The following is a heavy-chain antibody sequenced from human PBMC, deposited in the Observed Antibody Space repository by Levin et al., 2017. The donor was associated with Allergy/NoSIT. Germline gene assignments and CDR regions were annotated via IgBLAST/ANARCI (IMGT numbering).Heavy chain of an antibody. CDR1: GFTFSSYA. V-gene: IGHV3-30-3*01. CDR3: ARGWMDGSGSYPFPDY. D-gene: IGHD3-10*01. Sequence: GGSLRLSCAASGFTFSSYAMHWVRQAPGKGLEWVAVISYDGSNKYYADSVKGRFTISRDNSKNTLYLQMNSLRAEDTAVYYCARGWMDGSGSYPFPDYWGQGTLVTVSS. CDR2: ISYDGSNK. J-gene: IGHJ4*02.